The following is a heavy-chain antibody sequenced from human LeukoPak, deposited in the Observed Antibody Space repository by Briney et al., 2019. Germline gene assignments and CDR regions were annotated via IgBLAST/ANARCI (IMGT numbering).Heavy chain of an antibody. V-gene: IGHV1-46*01. CDR3: ARVEDAAAGTGAFDI. Sequence: GASVKVSCRASGYTFSIYGVSWVRQAPGQGLEWMGIINPSGGSTSYAQKFQGRVTMTRDTSTSTVYMELSSLRSEDTAVYYCARVEDAAAGTGAFDIWGQGTMVTVSS. J-gene: IGHJ3*02. CDR1: GYTFSIYG. CDR2: INPSGGST. D-gene: IGHD6-13*01.